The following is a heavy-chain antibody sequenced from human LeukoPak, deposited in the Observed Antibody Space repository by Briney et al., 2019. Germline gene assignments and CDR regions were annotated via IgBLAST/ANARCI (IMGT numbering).Heavy chain of an antibody. J-gene: IGHJ5*02. V-gene: IGHV1-2*02. CDR1: GYTFTGYY. D-gene: IGHD2-2*01. CDR3: ARDIVVVPAAKSNEAWFDP. CDR2: INPNSGGT. Sequence: ASVKVSCKASGYTFTGYYMHWVRQAPGQGLEWMGWINPNSGGTNYAQKSQGRVTMTRDTSISTAYMELSRLRSDDTAVYYCARDIVVVPAAKSNEAWFDPWGQGTLVTVSS.